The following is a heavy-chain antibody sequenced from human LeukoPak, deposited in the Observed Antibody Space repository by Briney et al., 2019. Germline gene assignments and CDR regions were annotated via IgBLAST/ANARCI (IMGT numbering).Heavy chain of an antibody. D-gene: IGHD5-18*01. CDR3: ARDPGYSYGHDY. CDR1: GFTFSSYS. CDR2: ISSSSSYI. Sequence: GGYLRLSRAASGFTFSSYSMNWVRQAPGKGLEWVSSISSSSSYIYYADSVKGRFTISRDNAKDSLYLQMNSLRAEDTAVYYCARDPGYSYGHDYWGQGTLVTVSS. V-gene: IGHV3-21*01. J-gene: IGHJ4*02.